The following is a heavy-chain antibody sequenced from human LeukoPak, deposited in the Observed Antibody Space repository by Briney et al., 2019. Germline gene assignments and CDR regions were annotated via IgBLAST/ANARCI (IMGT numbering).Heavy chain of an antibody. Sequence: PSETLSLTCTVSGGSISTYYWSWIRQPPGKGLEWIGYIYYSGSTNYNPSLKSRVTISVDTSKNQFSLKLSPVTAADTAVYYCARHESVTMVRGVSGWFDPWGQGTLVTVSS. CDR1: GGSISTYY. J-gene: IGHJ5*02. CDR3: ARHESVTMVRGVSGWFDP. V-gene: IGHV4-59*08. CDR2: IYYSGST. D-gene: IGHD3-10*01.